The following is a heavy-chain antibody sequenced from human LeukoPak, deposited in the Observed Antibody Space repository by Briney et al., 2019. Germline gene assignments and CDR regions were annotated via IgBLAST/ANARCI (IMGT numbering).Heavy chain of an antibody. J-gene: IGHJ3*02. CDR3: ARDRLKIYDSSGHAFDI. CDR1: GNSISSGDNY. CDR2: VYYSGST. D-gene: IGHD3-22*01. V-gene: IGHV4-39*07. Sequence: TSETLSLTCTVSGNSISSGDNYWGWIRQPPGKGLEWIGSVYYSGSTYYNPSLKSRVTISVDTSKNQFSLKLSSVTAADTAVYYCARDRLKIYDSSGHAFDIWGQGTMVTVSS.